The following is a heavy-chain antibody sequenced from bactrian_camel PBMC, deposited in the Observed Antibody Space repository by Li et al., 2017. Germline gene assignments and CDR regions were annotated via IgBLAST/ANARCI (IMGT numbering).Heavy chain of an antibody. J-gene: IGHJ4*01. V-gene: IGHV3S28*01. CDR1: RFPYNNYY. Sequence: QLVESGGGSVQAGGSLRVSCVGYRFPYNNYYMGWFRQAPGKEREGVARIDDGGSTDYADSAKGRFTISHDNAKNSVDLQMNSLKPDDTAVYYCAATGQMLSVAGCRTQETQVTVS. D-gene: IGHD1*01. CDR2: IDDGGST.